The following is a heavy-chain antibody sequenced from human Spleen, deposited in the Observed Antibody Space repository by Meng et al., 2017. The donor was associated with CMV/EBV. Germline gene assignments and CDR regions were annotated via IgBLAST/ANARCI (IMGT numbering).Heavy chain of an antibody. D-gene: IGHD2-21*02. CDR1: GGSNSSSTL. V-gene: IGHV4-4*02. CDR2: IYQRGST. CDR3: ARIERRRILKYCGSDCSTTDY. J-gene: IGHJ4*02. Sequence: QVQLQESGPGLVKPSGSLSPTCAVSGGSNSSSTLWTWVSQVPGKGLEWIGEIYQRGSTNYNPSLKSRVTISVDKFKNQFSLKLGSVTAADTAVYYCARIERRRILKYCGSDCSTTDYWGQGTLVTVSS.